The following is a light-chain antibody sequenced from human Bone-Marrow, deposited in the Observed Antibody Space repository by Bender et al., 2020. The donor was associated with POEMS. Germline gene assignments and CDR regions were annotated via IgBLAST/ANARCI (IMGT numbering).Light chain of an antibody. V-gene: IGLV2-23*03. CDR1: SSDVGTYNL. J-gene: IGLJ3*02. Sequence: QSALTQPASVSGSPGQSITISCTGSSSDVGTYNLVSWYQHYPGKAPKLMIYEGDKRPSGVSNRFSASKSGNTASLTISGLQAEDEADYYCCSHGGSRNFWVFGGGTKLTVL. CDR2: EGD. CDR3: CSHGGSRNFWV.